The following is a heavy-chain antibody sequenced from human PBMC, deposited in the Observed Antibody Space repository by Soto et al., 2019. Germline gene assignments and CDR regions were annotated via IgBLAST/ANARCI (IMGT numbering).Heavy chain of an antibody. Sequence: SATLSITWTVSGDSMTSSSYYWGWIRQPPGEGLEWIGSIYYSERTSYNSGSTYYSPSLKSRVTISGDTSKSQFSLKLSSVTAADTAVYYCARHTRNQFDPWGQGTLVTVSS. CDR2: IYYSERTSYNSGST. CDR1: GDSMTSSSYY. V-gene: IGHV4-39*01. J-gene: IGHJ5*02. CDR3: ARHTRNQFDP.